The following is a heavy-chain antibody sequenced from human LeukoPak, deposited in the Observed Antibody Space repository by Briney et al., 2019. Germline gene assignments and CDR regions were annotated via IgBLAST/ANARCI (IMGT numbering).Heavy chain of an antibody. D-gene: IGHD3-3*01. CDR2: IYHSGST. Sequence: SETLSLTCTVSGGSISGYYWSWIRQPPGKGLEWIGYIYHSGSTYYNPSLKSRVTISVDRSKNQFSLKLSSVTAADTAVYYCARDARVTIFGVVPTNWFDPWGQGTLVTVSS. J-gene: IGHJ5*02. V-gene: IGHV4-59*12. CDR1: GGSISGYY. CDR3: ARDARVTIFGVVPTNWFDP.